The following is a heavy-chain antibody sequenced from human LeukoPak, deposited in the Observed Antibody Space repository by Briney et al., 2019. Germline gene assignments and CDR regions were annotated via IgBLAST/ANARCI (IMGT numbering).Heavy chain of an antibody. D-gene: IGHD3-16*02. CDR2: ISSSSTYI. CDR3: ARVRSWGSYRYHDY. Sequence: GGSLRLSCAASGFTFSSYSMNWVRQAPGKGLEWVSSISSSSTYIYYTDSMKGRFTISRDNAKNSLYLQMNSLRAEDTAVYYCARVRSWGSYRYHDYWGQGTLVTVSS. J-gene: IGHJ4*02. CDR1: GFTFSSYS. V-gene: IGHV3-21*04.